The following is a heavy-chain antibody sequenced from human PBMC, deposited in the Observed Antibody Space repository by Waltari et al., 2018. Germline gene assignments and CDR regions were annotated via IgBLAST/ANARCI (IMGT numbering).Heavy chain of an antibody. J-gene: IGHJ4*02. D-gene: IGHD1-26*01. CDR3: AKSDSGSYSDY. V-gene: IGHV3-30*02. CDR2: IRYDGSNK. Sequence: QVQLVESGGGVVQPGGSLRLSCAASGFTFSSYGMHWVRQAPGKGLEWVAFIRYDGSNKYYADSVKGRFTISRDNSKNTLYLQMNSLRAEDTAVYYCAKSDSGSYSDYWGQGTLVTVSS. CDR1: GFTFSSYG.